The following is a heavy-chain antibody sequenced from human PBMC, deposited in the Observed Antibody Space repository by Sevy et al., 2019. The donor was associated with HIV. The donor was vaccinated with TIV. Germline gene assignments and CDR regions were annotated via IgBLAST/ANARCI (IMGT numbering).Heavy chain of an antibody. D-gene: IGHD5-18*01. CDR2: IYYSGST. V-gene: IGHV4-59*01. J-gene: IGHJ4*02. CDR1: GASISTFY. CDR3: VRAQYSYGYWREFDY. Sequence: SETLSLTCTVSGASISTFYWSWIRQPPGKGLEWIGYIYYSGSTNYNPSLHSRVTISVDTSKKQFSLKLSSVTAADSAIYYCVRAQYSYGYWREFDYWGQGTLVTVSS.